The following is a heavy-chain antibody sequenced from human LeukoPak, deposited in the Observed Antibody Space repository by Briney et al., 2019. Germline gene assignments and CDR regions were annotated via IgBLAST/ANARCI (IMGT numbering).Heavy chain of an antibody. CDR2: VYSTGHT. V-gene: IGHV4-39*01. D-gene: IGHD3-16*01. J-gene: IGHJ4*02. CDR1: GDSLYY. Sequence: SETLSLTCTVSGDSLYYWGWIRQPPGKGLEWIGSVYSTGHTNYNLSLKSRVTMSIDTSKNQLSLKLTSVTAADTAMYYCARHHTSSKPIDYWGQGTLVTVSS. CDR3: ARHHTSSKPIDY.